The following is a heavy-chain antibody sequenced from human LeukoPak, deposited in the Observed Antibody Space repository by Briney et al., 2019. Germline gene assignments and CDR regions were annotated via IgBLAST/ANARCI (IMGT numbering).Heavy chain of an antibody. Sequence: PSETLSLTCTVSGGSISSYYWSWIRQPPGKGLEWIGYIYYSGSTNYNPSLKSRVTISVDTSKNQFSLKLSSVTAADTAVYYCARGMGAVPRTFDIWGQGTMVTVSS. CDR1: GGSISSYY. CDR3: ARGMGAVPRTFDI. J-gene: IGHJ3*02. V-gene: IGHV4-59*08. CDR2: IYYSGST. D-gene: IGHD3-10*01.